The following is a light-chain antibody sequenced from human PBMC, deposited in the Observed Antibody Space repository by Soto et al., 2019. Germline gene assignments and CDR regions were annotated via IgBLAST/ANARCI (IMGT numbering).Light chain of an antibody. Sequence: QSALTQPRSVSGYPGQSVTISCTGTSSDVGGYDYVSWYQQHPGNAPQLMIYDVNKRPSGVPDRFSGSKSGTTASLTISGLQAEDEGDYYCCSYAGTYTWVFGGGTKLTVL. V-gene: IGLV2-11*01. CDR3: CSYAGTYTWV. CDR1: SSDVGGYDY. J-gene: IGLJ3*02. CDR2: DVN.